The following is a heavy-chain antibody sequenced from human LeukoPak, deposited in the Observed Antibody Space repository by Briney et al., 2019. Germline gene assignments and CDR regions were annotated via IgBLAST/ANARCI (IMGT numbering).Heavy chain of an antibody. CDR1: GYSFTSYW. J-gene: IGHJ4*02. V-gene: IGHV5-51*01. D-gene: IGHD4-17*01. CDR3: ARLRGSTVTTRPFDY. Sequence: GESLKISCKGSGYSFTSYWIGWVRQMPGKGLEWMGIIYPGDSDTRYSPSFQGQVTISADKSISTAYLQWSSLKASDTAMYYCARLRGSTVTTRPFDYWGQGTLVTVSS. CDR2: IYPGDSDT.